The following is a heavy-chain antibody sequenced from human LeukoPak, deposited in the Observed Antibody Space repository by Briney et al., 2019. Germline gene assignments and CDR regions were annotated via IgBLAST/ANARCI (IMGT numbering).Heavy chain of an antibody. J-gene: IGHJ4*02. CDR1: GGSISSYY. Sequence: NPSETLSLTCTVSGGSISSYYWSWIRQPPGKGLEWIGYIYYSGSTNYNPSLKSRVTISVDTSKNQFSLKLSSVIAADTAVYYCASETSYYSYFDYWGQGTLVTVSS. CDR2: IYYSGST. D-gene: IGHD3-10*01. CDR3: ASETSYYSYFDY. V-gene: IGHV4-59*01.